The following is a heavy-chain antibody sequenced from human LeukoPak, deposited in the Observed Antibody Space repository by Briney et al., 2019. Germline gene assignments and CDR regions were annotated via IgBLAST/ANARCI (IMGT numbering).Heavy chain of an antibody. V-gene: IGHV1-18*01. Sequence: ASVKVSCKASGYTFISYGISWVRQAPGQGLEWMGWVSAYADDTNYVQKFRGRITMTTDTSTSTAYMELRSLRSDDTAVYYCARDCIGCLDFDYWGQGTLVTVSS. J-gene: IGHJ4*02. CDR1: GYTFISYG. D-gene: IGHD1-26*01. CDR3: ARDCIGCLDFDY. CDR2: VSAYADDT.